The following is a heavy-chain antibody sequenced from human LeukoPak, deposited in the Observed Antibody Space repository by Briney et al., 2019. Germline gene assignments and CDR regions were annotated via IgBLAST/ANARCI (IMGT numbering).Heavy chain of an antibody. CDR3: ARTVTTFTAVDY. Sequence: PGGSLRLSCAASGFTFSSYGMHWVRQAPGKGLEWVAVIWYDGSNKYYADSVKGRFTISRDNSKNTLYLQMNSLRAEDTAVYYCARTVTTFTAVDYWGQGTLVTVSS. V-gene: IGHV3-33*01. CDR1: GFTFSSYG. D-gene: IGHD4-17*01. J-gene: IGHJ4*02. CDR2: IWYDGSNK.